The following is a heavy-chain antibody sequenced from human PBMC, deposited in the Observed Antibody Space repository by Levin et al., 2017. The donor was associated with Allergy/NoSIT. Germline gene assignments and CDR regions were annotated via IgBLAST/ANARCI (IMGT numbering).Heavy chain of an antibody. V-gene: IGHV3-30*03. CDR3: ATIPMVRDDY. Sequence: GGSLRLSCAASGFTFSSYGMHWVRQAPGKGLEWVAVISYDGSNKYYADSVKGRFTISRDNSKNTLSLQMNSLRAEDTAVYYCATIPMVRDDYWGQGTLVTVSS. D-gene: IGHD3-10*01. CDR1: GFTFSSYG. J-gene: IGHJ4*02. CDR2: ISYDGSNK.